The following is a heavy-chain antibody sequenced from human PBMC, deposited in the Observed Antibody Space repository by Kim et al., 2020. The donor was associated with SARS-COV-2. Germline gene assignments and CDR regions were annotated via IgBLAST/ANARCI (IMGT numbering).Heavy chain of an antibody. V-gene: IGHV4-34*01. CDR3: ARVGRFLEWLLSNHYYYYMGV. D-gene: IGHD3-3*01. J-gene: IGHJ6*03. Sequence: SETLSLTCAVYGGSFSGYYWSWIRQPPGKGLEWIGEINHSGSTNYNPSLKSRVTISVDTSKNQFSLKLSSVTAADTPVYYCARVGRFLEWLLSNHYYYYMGVWGKGPTFTVSS. CDR1: GGSFSGYY. CDR2: INHSGST.